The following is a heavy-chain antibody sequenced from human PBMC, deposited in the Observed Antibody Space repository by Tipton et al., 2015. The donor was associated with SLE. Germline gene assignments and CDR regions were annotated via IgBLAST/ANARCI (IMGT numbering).Heavy chain of an antibody. CDR2: INHSGST. CDR3: AGALWKGGDY. J-gene: IGHJ4*02. Sequence: LRLSCAVYGESFSGYYWSWIRQPPGKGLEWIGEINHSGSTNHNPSLKSRVTISVDTSKNQLSLKLSAVTAADTAVYYCAGALWKGGDYWGQGTLVTVSS. D-gene: IGHD1-1*01. V-gene: IGHV4-34*01. CDR1: GESFSGYY.